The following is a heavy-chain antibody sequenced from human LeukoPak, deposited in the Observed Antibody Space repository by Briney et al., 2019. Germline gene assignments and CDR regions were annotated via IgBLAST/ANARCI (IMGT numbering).Heavy chain of an antibody. CDR1: GGSISSYY. CDR3: ARVGRTGSGSYYSYFDY. D-gene: IGHD3-10*01. V-gene: IGHV4-4*07. Sequence: ASETLSLTCTVSGGSISSYYWSWIRQPAGKGLEWIGRIYTSGSTNYNPSLKSRVTMSVDTSKNQFSLKLSSVTAAHTAVYYCARVGRTGSGSYYSYFDYWGQGTLVTVSS. J-gene: IGHJ4*02. CDR2: IYTSGST.